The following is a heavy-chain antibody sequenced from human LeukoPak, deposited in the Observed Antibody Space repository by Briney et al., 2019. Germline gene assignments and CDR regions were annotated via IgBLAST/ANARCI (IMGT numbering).Heavy chain of an antibody. J-gene: IGHJ4*02. CDR1: GFTFSSYG. D-gene: IGHD4-23*01. V-gene: IGHV3-30*02. CDR2: IRYDGSNK. CDR3: AKDFSPTPLYGGIDY. Sequence: GGSLRLSCAASGFTFSSYGMHWVRQAPGKGLEWVAYIRYDGSNKYYADSVKGRFTISRDNSKNTLYLQMNSLRAEDTAVYYCAKDFSPTPLYGGIDYWGQGTLVTVSS.